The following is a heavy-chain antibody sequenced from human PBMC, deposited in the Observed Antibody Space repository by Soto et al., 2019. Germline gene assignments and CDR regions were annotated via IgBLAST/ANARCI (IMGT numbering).Heavy chain of an antibody. CDR2: ISYDGSNK. D-gene: IGHD4-17*01. Sequence: QVQLVESGGGVVQPGRSLRLSCAASGFTFSSYGMHWVRQAPGKGLEWVAVISYDGSNKYYADSVKGRFTISRDNSKNTLYLPMNSLRAEDTAVYYCASGYPRGAYGDYGYWGQGTLVTVSS. J-gene: IGHJ4*02. CDR1: GFTFSSYG. V-gene: IGHV3-30*03. CDR3: ASGYPRGAYGDYGY.